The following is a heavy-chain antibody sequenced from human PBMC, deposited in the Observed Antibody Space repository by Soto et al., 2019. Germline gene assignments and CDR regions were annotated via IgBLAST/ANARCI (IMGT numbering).Heavy chain of an antibody. V-gene: IGHV3-53*04. CDR1: GFTVSSNY. D-gene: IGHD3-10*01. Sequence: EVQLVESGGGLVQPGGSLRLSCAASGFTVSSNYMSWVRQAPGKGLEWVSVIYSGGSTYYADSVKGRFTISRHNSKNTLYLQMNSLRAEDTAVYYCASQISLWPEDYGMDVWGQGTTVTVSS. J-gene: IGHJ6*02. CDR3: ASQISLWPEDYGMDV. CDR2: IYSGGST.